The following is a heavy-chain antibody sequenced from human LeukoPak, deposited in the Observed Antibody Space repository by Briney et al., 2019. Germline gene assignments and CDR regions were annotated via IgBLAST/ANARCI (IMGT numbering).Heavy chain of an antibody. CDR2: IKQDGSEK. V-gene: IGHV3-7*03. D-gene: IGHD2-15*01. CDR1: GFTFSSYW. J-gene: IGHJ4*02. Sequence: GGSLRLSCAASGFTFSSYWMSWVRQAPGKGLEGVADIKQDGSEKYYVDSVKGRFTISRDNAKNSLYLQMNSLRAEDTAVYYCARGGPYCSGGSCAVRYWGQGTLVTVSS. CDR3: ARGGPYCSGGSCAVRY.